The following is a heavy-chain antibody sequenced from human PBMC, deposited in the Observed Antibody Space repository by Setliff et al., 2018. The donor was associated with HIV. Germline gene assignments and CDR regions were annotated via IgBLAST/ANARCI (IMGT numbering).Heavy chain of an antibody. CDR1: GYTFTSYG. D-gene: IGHD2-8*01. Sequence: WASVKVSCKASGYTFTSYGINWVRQATGQGLEWMGWMNPNSGNTGYAQKFQGRVTITRNTSISTAYMELSSLRSEDTAVYYCAGGGTYCTNGVCYTHNWFDPWGQGTLVTVSS. J-gene: IGHJ5*02. V-gene: IGHV1-8*03. CDR3: AGGGTYCTNGVCYTHNWFDP. CDR2: MNPNSGNT.